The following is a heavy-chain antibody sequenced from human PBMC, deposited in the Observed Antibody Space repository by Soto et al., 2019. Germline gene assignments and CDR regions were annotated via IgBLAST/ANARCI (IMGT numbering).Heavy chain of an antibody. CDR3: ARAHISSEISMPQTFHH. CDR1: GFIFSNND. Sequence: PGGSLRLSCEASGFIFSNNDMYWVRQGPGKGLEWVALMRSDGSNKYYVDSVKGRCTISRDNSKNMLCLQMDSLRAEDTAVYYCARAHISSEISMPQTFHHWGPGTLVTVSS. CDR2: MRSDGSNK. V-gene: IGHV3-33*01. J-gene: IGHJ1*01. D-gene: IGHD2-2*01.